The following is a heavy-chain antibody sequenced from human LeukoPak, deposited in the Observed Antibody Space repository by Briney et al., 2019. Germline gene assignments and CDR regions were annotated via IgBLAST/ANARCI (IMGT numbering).Heavy chain of an antibody. J-gene: IGHJ6*03. CDR3: AGIEYSGRQAYYYYYMDV. V-gene: IGHV1-24*01. CDR2: FDPEDGET. D-gene: IGHD1-26*01. CDR1: GYTLTELS. Sequence: ASVKVSCKVSGYTLTELSMHWVRQAPGKGLEWMGGFDPEDGETIYAQKFQGRVTMTEDTSTDTAYMEVSRLRAEDTAVYYCAGIEYSGRQAYYYYYMDVWGKGTTVTVSS.